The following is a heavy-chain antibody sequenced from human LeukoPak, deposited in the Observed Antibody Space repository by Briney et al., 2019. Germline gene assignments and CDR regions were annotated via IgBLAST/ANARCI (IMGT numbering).Heavy chain of an antibody. CDR3: TTRSGDFWSGFVN. D-gene: IGHD3-3*01. Sequence: ASVSVSCMVSGNSLSELSIQWVRQAPGKGLECMGGFDPEEAKMVYAQTFQGRVTMTEDTSTQTAYMELSGLTSDDTAVYYCTTRSGDFWSGFVNWGQGSLVTVSS. CDR1: GNSLSELS. J-gene: IGHJ4*02. CDR2: FDPEEAKM. V-gene: IGHV1-24*01.